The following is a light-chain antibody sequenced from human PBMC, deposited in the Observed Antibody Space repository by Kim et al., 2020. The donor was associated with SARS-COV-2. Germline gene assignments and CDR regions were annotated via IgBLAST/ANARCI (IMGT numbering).Light chain of an antibody. J-gene: IGLJ3*02. CDR2: NEN. CDR3: ASWDDSLKGWV. Sequence: QSVLTQPPSVSGTPGQRVTVSCSGGSSNIGRNTVNWYQQVPRAAPKLLIYNENQRPSGVPDRVSASKSGTSASLAIGGLQPEDEAQYYCASWDDSLKGWVFGGGTQLNVL. V-gene: IGLV1-44*01. CDR1: SSNIGRNT.